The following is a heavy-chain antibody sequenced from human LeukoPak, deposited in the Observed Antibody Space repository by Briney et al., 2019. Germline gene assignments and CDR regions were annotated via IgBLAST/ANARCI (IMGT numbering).Heavy chain of an antibody. J-gene: IGHJ4*02. Sequence: PSETLSLTCTVSGGSISDGGYYGSWIRQHPGKGLEWIGYIYDSGTTYYSPALQSRVTISVDTSDNKFSLKLKSLTAADTAVYYCARGGDRRGFDYWGQGTLVTVSS. CDR2: IYDSGTT. D-gene: IGHD1-14*01. CDR1: GGSISDGGYY. CDR3: ARGGDRRGFDY. V-gene: IGHV4-31*03.